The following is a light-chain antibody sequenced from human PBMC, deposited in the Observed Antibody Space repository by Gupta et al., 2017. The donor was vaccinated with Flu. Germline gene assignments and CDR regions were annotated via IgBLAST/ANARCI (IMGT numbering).Light chain of an antibody. V-gene: IGLV1-40*01. Sequence: QSVLTQPPSVSGAPGQRVTISCAGSSSNIGAGYDVNWYQLLPGTAPKLLIYGNTNRPSGVPDRFSGSKSGSSASLAITGLQAEDEADYYCQSYDSRLSGWVFGGGTKLTVL. CDR3: QSYDSRLSGWV. CDR1: SSNIGAGYD. CDR2: GNT. J-gene: IGLJ3*02.